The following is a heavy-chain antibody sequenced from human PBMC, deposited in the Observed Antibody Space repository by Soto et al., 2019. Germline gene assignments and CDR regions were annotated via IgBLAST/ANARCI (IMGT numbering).Heavy chain of an antibody. CDR2: INAGNGRE. CDR3: GRGGGWVGEASFDS. Sequence: QVQLEQSGAEVKKPGASVKVSCKTSGYTFTSYTLHWVRQAPGQGLEWMGWINAGNGREKYSQRFQDRVSLSTDKSATTAYMELRSLRSEDTAMYYWGRGGGWVGEASFDSWGQGTLVTVSS. V-gene: IGHV1-3*01. J-gene: IGHJ4*02. D-gene: IGHD3-10*01. CDR1: GYTFTSYT.